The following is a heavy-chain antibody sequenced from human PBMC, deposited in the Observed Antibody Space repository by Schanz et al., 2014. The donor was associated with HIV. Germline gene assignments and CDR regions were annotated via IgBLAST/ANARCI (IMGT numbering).Heavy chain of an antibody. CDR2: IHHSGDT. Sequence: QVRLQESGPGLVKPSQTLSLTCTVSGGSITSDGYYWSWVRQLPGKGLQWIGYIHHSGDTYYDASLGRRVTVSMDTSKNRFSLKMTAVTAADTAVYYCARSQDTSWFFWGQGTLVTVSS. CDR3: ARSQDTSWFF. D-gene: IGHD2-2*01. V-gene: IGHV4-31*04. J-gene: IGHJ4*02. CDR1: GGSITSDGYY.